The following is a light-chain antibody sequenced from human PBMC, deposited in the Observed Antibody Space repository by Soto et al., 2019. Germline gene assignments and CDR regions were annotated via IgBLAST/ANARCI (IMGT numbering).Light chain of an antibody. CDR2: SNN. CDR1: SSNIGGNS. J-gene: IGLJ1*01. V-gene: IGLV1-44*01. CDR3: AAWDDSLNGFV. Sequence: QSVLTQPPSASGTPGQRVSLSCSGSSSNIGGNSVNWYQQLPGTAPKLLIQSNNQRPSGVPDRFSGSKSGTSGSLAISGLQSEDEADYYCAAWDDSLNGFVFGTGTKSPS.